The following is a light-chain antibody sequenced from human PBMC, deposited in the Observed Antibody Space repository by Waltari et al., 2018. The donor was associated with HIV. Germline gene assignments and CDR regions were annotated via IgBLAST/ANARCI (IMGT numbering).Light chain of an antibody. Sequence: QSALTQPASVSGSPGQSITISCIGSSSDVGAYAYVPWYQHHPGKAPKLLIYDVTHRPSGISARFSGSKSGNTASLTISGLQADDEADYYCSSYTTTSTLGVFGGGTKLTVL. CDR1: SSDVGAYAY. CDR2: DVT. J-gene: IGLJ2*01. V-gene: IGLV2-14*03. CDR3: SSYTTTSTLGV.